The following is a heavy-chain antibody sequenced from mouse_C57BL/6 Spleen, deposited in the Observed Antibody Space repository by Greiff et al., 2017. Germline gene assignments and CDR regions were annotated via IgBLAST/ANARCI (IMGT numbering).Heavy chain of an antibody. Sequence: QVQLQQPGAELVKPGASVKLSCKASGYTFTSYWMHWVKQRPGQGLEWIGMIHPNSGSTNYNEKFKSKATLTVDKSSSTAYMQLSSLTSEDSAVYYCAYDYVSRWYFDVWGTGTTVTVSS. CDR2: IHPNSGST. CDR3: AYDYVSRWYFDV. V-gene: IGHV1-64*01. CDR1: GYTFTSYW. J-gene: IGHJ1*03. D-gene: IGHD2-4*01.